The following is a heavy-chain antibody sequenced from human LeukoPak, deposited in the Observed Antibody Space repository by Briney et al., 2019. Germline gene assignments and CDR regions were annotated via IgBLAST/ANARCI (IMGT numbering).Heavy chain of an antibody. D-gene: IGHD3-10*01. V-gene: IGHV1-69*13. CDR3: ARRDPYGSGRPFDY. Sequence: ASVKVSCKASGGTFSSYAISWVRQAPGQGLEWMGGIIPIFGTANYAQKFQGRVTITADESTSTAYMEPSSLRSDDTAVYYCARRDPYGSGRPFDYWGQGTLVTVSS. CDR2: IIPIFGTA. J-gene: IGHJ4*02. CDR1: GGTFSSYA.